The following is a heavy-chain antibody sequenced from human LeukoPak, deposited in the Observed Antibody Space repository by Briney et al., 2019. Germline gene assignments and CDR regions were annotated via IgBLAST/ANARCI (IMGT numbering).Heavy chain of an antibody. CDR2: ISYDGSNK. Sequence: PGRSLRLSCAASGFTFSSYAMHWVRQAPGKGLEWVAVISYDGSNKYYADSVKGRFTISRDNSKNTLYLQMNSLRAEDTAVYYCARDSQTVMVRGASDYWGQGTLVTVSS. CDR1: GFTFSSYA. CDR3: ARDSQTVMVRGASDY. D-gene: IGHD3-10*01. J-gene: IGHJ4*02. V-gene: IGHV3-30-3*01.